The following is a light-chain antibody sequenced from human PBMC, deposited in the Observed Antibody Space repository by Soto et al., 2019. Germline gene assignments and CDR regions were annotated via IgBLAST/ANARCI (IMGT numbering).Light chain of an antibody. V-gene: IGKV2-24*01. CDR1: QSVVHSDGNTY. Sequence: IVMTQTPLSSPVTLGQPASISCSSSQSVVHSDGNTYLSWLQQRPGQPPRLLIYKISNRLSGVPDRFSGSGAGTDFTLKIRRVEAEDVGLYYCMQATQFPWTFGQGTKVDIK. J-gene: IGKJ1*01. CDR3: MQATQFPWT. CDR2: KIS.